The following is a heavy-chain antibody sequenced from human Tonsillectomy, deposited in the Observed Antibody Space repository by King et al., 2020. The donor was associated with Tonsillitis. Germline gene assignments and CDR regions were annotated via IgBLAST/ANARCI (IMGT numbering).Heavy chain of an antibody. Sequence: QLVQSGAEVKKAGESLKISCKGSGYSFTSNWIAWVRQMPGKGLEWMGIIYPGDSDTRYSPSFQGQVTISVDKSISTAYLQWSSLKASDTAMYYCARQIIGTFDAFDIWGQGTRVTVSS. V-gene: IGHV5-51*01. J-gene: IGHJ3*02. CDR2: IYPGDSDT. D-gene: IGHD1-20*01. CDR3: ARQIIGTFDAFDI. CDR1: GYSFTSNW.